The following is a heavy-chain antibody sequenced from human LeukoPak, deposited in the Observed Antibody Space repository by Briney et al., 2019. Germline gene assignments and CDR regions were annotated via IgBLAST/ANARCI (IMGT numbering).Heavy chain of an antibody. V-gene: IGHV3-30-3*01. CDR1: GFTFSSYA. CDR3: ARDKETPYYGMDV. CDR2: ISYDGSNK. Sequence: PGGSLRLSCAASGFTFSSYAMHWVRQAPGKGLEWVAVISYDGSNKYYADSVKGRFTISRDNSKNTLYLQMNSLRAEDTAVNYCARDKETPYYGMDVWGQGTTVTVSS. J-gene: IGHJ6*02.